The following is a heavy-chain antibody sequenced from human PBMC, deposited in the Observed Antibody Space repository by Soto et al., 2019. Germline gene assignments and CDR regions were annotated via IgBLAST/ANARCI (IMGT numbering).Heavy chain of an antibody. Sequence: QVQLQESGPGLVKPSETLSLTCTVSDDSISPYYWSWIRQPPGKGLEWIGYIYYSGSTNYNPSLTRRVTISVDTSKNQFSLKLSSVTAADTAVYYCARRSYGAFDFWGQGTIVTVSS. CDR1: DDSISPYY. J-gene: IGHJ3*01. V-gene: IGHV4-59*08. D-gene: IGHD1-26*01. CDR2: IYYSGST. CDR3: ARRSYGAFDF.